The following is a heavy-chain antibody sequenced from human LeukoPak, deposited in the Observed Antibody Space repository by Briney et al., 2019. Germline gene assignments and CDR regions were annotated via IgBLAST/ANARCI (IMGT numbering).Heavy chain of an antibody. V-gene: IGHV4-34*01. D-gene: IGHD3-22*01. J-gene: IGHJ4*01. CDR2: INHSGST. Sequence: SSETLSLTCAVYGGSFSGYYWSWIRQPPGKGLEWIGEINHSGSTNYNPSLKSRVTISVDTSKNQFSLKLSSVTAADTAVYYGAGIDIYYYDSSGYYSFDYWGQGTLVTVSS. CDR3: AGIDIYYYDSSGYYSFDY. CDR1: GGSFSGYY.